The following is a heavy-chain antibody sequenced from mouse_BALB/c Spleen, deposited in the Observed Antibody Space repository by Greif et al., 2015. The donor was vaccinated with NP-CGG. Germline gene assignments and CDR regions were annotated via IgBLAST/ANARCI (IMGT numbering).Heavy chain of an antibody. CDR3: ARDMVWLLRWYFDV. J-gene: IGHJ1*01. CDR2: IRNKANGYTT. Sequence: EVQGVESGGGLVQPGGSLRLSCATSGFTFTDYYMSWVRQPPGKALEWLGFIRNKANGYTTEYSASVKGRFTISRDNSQSILYLQMNTLRAEDSATYYCARDMVWLLRWYFDVWGAGTTVTVSS. V-gene: IGHV7-3*02. D-gene: IGHD2-3*01. CDR1: GFTFTDYY.